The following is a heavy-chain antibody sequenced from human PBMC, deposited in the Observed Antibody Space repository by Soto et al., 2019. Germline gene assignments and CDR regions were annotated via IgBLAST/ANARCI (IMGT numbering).Heavy chain of an antibody. CDR3: ARMVHSSGWFDY. J-gene: IGHJ4*02. V-gene: IGHV4-59*01. D-gene: IGHD6-19*01. CDR1: GGSISSYY. CDR2: IYYSGST. Sequence: QVQLQESGPGLVKPSETLSLTCTVSGGSISSYYWSWIRQPPGKGLEWIGYIYYSGSTNYNPSLKSRVTISVDTSKNQFSLKLSSVTAADTAVYYCARMVHSSGWFDYWGQGTLVTVSS.